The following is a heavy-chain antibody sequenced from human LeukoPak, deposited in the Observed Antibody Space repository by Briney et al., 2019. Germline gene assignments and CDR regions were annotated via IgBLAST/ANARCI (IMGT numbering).Heavy chain of an antibody. Sequence: ASVKVSCKASGYTFTGYYMHWVRQAPGQGLEWMGWINPNSGGTNYAQKFQGRVTMTRDTSISTAYMELSRLRSDDTAVYYCARDYVWGSYRYTGSRHWGQGTLVTASS. CDR3: ARDYVWGSYRYTGSRH. J-gene: IGHJ4*02. V-gene: IGHV1-2*02. D-gene: IGHD3-16*02. CDR1: GYTFTGYY. CDR2: INPNSGGT.